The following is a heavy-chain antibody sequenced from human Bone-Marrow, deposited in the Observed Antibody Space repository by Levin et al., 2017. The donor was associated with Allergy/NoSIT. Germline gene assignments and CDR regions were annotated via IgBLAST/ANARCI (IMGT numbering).Heavy chain of an antibody. D-gene: IGHD3-10*01. V-gene: IGHV4-4*07. Sequence: SQTLSLTCTVSGGSISSYYWSWIRQPAGKGLEWIGRIYTSGSTNYNPSLKSRVTMSVDTPKNQFSLKPSSVTAADTAVYYCAGEEGAGDYFDYWGQGTLVTVSS. CDR2: IYTSGST. J-gene: IGHJ4*02. CDR3: AGEEGAGDYFDY. CDR1: GGSISSYY.